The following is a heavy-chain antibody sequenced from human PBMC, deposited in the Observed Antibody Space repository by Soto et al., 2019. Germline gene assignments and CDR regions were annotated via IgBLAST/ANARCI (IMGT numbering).Heavy chain of an antibody. J-gene: IGHJ4*02. CDR1: GGSISAYY. CDR2: IFYTGST. CDR3: ARLNRGTYDY. V-gene: IGHV4-59*01. Sequence: TLSLTCAVPGGSISAYYWSWIRQPPGKGLEWLGYIFYTGSTDYNPSLKGRVTISVDTSKNQFSLKLTSVTAADTAVYYCARLNRGTYDYWGQGVLVTVSS.